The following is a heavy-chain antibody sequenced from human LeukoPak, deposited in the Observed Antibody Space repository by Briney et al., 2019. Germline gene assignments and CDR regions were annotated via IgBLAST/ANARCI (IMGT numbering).Heavy chain of an antibody. V-gene: IGHV4-39*01. J-gene: IGHJ4*02. Sequence: SETLSLTCTVSGGSISSSSYYWGWIRQPPGKGLEWIGSIYYSGSTYHNPSLKSRVTISVDTSKNQFSLKLSSVAAADTAVYYCARRLRYAYCSGGSCGGIDYWGQGTLVTVSS. CDR2: IYYSGST. D-gene: IGHD2-15*01. CDR3: ARRLRYAYCSGGSCGGIDY. CDR1: GGSISSSSYY.